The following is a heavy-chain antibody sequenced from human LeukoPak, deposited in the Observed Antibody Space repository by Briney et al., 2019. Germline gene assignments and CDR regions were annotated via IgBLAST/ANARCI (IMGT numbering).Heavy chain of an antibody. D-gene: IGHD6-13*01. CDR1: GGSFSGYY. V-gene: IGHV4-34*01. J-gene: IGHJ4*02. CDR3: ARDISYSSSWTIDY. Sequence: SETLSLTCAVYGGSFSGYYWSWIRQPPGKGLEWVGEINHSGSTNYNPSLKSRVTISVDTSKNQFSLKLSSVTAADTAVYYCARDISYSSSWTIDYWGQGTLVTVSS. CDR2: INHSGST.